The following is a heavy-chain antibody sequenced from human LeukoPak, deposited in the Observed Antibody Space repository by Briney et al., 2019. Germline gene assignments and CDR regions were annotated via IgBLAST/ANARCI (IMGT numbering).Heavy chain of an antibody. CDR1: GGTFSSYA. Sequence: SVKVSCKASGGTFSSYAISWVRQAPGQGLEWMGGIIPIFGAANYAQKFRGRVTITTDESTSTAYMELSSLRSEDTAVYYCARSVAVTTVSWFDPWGQGTLVTVSS. CDR3: ARSVAVTTVSWFDP. D-gene: IGHD4-11*01. J-gene: IGHJ5*02. CDR2: IIPIFGAA. V-gene: IGHV1-69*05.